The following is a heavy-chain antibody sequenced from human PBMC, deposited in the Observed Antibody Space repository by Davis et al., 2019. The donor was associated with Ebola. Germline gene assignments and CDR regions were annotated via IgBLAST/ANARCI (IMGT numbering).Heavy chain of an antibody. D-gene: IGHD6-13*01. CDR1: GYTLTDYY. CDR2: INPNSGGT. J-gene: IGHJ6*03. V-gene: IGHV1-2*02. Sequence: ASVKVSCKASGYTLTDYYIHWVRQAPGQGLEWMGWINPNSGGTNYAQKFQGRVTMTRDTSVSTAYMELSRLRSDDTAVYYCARDLEGRDGSSWSYYYYYMDVWGKGTTVTVSS. CDR3: ARDLEGRDGSSWSYYYYYMDV.